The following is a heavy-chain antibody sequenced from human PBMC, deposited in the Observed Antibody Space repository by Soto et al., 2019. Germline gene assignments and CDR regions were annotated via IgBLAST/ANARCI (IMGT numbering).Heavy chain of an antibody. CDR2: ISWNSDSI. Sequence: DGQLVESGGGFVQPGRSLRLSCAGSGFIFDDFALHWVRQAPGKGLEWVSGISWNSDSIGYADAVKGRFTISRDNAKISLYLQMNSLRVEDTALYYCTKVGGLYDFWSGPLHFDLWGQGTLVTVSS. V-gene: IGHV3-9*01. J-gene: IGHJ4*02. CDR1: GFIFDDFA. D-gene: IGHD3-3*01. CDR3: TKVGGLYDFWSGPLHFDL.